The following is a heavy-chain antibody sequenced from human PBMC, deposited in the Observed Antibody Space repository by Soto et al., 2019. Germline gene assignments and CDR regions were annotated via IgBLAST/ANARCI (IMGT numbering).Heavy chain of an antibody. Sequence: ASVKVSCKASGYTFTSYGISWVRQAPGQGLEWMGWISAYNGNTNHAQKLQGRVTMTTDTSTSTAYMELRSLRSDDTAVYYCARNYYDSSGYLGLYYYYGMDVWGQGTTVTVSS. CDR3: ARNYYDSSGYLGLYYYYGMDV. V-gene: IGHV1-18*01. J-gene: IGHJ6*02. D-gene: IGHD3-22*01. CDR1: GYTFTSYG. CDR2: ISAYNGNT.